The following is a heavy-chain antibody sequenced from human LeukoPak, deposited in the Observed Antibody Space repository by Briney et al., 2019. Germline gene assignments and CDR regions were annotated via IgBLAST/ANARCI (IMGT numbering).Heavy chain of an antibody. CDR3: AKDNRRHYTSGPNPDSLH. Sequence: GVSLRLSCAASGFTFSSYWMSWVRQPPGKGLEWVSGISWNSGSIDYADSVKGRFTISRDNAKNSLYLQMNSLRVEDTAFYYCAKDNRRHYTSGPNPDSLHWGQGALVTVSS. V-gene: IGHV3-9*01. D-gene: IGHD6-19*01. CDR2: ISWNSGSI. CDR1: GFTFSSYW. J-gene: IGHJ4*02.